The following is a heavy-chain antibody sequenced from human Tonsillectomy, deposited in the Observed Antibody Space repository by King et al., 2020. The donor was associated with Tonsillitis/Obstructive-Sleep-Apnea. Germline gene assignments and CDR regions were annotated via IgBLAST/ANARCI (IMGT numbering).Heavy chain of an antibody. D-gene: IGHD5-12*01. V-gene: IGHV3-53*01. CDR3: ARSFPNSGYDF. CDR1: GFTVSSNY. J-gene: IGHJ4*02. Sequence: QLVQSGGGLIQPGGSLRLSWAASGFTVSSNYMSWVRQAPGKGLECGPVIDSGGSTYYAYSVKGRFTISSDNSKNTLYLQMNSLRAEDTAVYYCARSFPNSGYDFWGQGTLVTVSS. CDR2: IDSGGST.